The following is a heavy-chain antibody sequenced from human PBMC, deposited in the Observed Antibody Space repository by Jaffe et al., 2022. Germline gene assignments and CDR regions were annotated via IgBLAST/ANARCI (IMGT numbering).Heavy chain of an antibody. CDR2: INPSGGST. CDR1: GYTFTSYY. V-gene: IGHV1-46*01. J-gene: IGHJ4*02. Sequence: QVQLVQSGAEVKKPGASVKVSCKASGYTFTSYYMHWVRQAPGQGLEWMGIINPSGGSTSYAQKFQGRVTMTRDTSTSTVYMELSSLRSEDTAVYYCARAALDSSGYYYGFLDYWGQGTLVTVSS. CDR3: ARAALDSSGYYYGFLDY. D-gene: IGHD3-22*01.